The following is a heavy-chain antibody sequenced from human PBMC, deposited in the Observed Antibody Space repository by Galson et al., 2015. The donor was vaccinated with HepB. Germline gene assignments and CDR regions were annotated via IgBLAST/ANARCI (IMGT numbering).Heavy chain of an antibody. D-gene: IGHD3-10*01. J-gene: IGHJ3*02. CDR3: ATSSGSGNLYRDPRTAFDI. V-gene: IGHV5-51*03. Sequence: QSGAEVKKPGEALKISCQNSGDNFNTYWIGWVRQLPGKSLEWMGIIYPGDSDTRYSPSFQGQVTISADKSISTAYLQWSSLKASVTAMHYWATSSGSGNLYRDPRTAFDIGGQGTIVSVVS. CDR1: GDNFNTYW. CDR2: IYPGDSDT.